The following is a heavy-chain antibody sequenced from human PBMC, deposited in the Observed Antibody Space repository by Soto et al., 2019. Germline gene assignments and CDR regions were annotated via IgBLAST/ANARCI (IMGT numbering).Heavy chain of an antibody. CDR2: IRGSGDST. CDR3: AKEGYSYGYYFDY. J-gene: IGHJ4*02. D-gene: IGHD5-18*01. CDR1: GFSFSINA. Sequence: HPGGSLRLSCAASGFSFSINAMSWVRQAPGKGLEWVSAIRGSGDSTYYADSVKGRFTISRDNSKNTLFLQMNSLRAEDTAVYYCAKEGYSYGYYFDYWGQGTLVTVSS. V-gene: IGHV3-23*01.